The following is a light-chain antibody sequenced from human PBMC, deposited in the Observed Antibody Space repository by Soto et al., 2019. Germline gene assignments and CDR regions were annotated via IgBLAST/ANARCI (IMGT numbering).Light chain of an antibody. V-gene: IGLV1-44*01. CDR3: ATWDDSLHGPV. CDR2: SNN. Sequence: QSVLTQPPSASGTPGQRVTLSCSGSSSNIGSNTVTWYQQLPGSAPKLLIFSNNQRPSGVPDRFSGSKSGTSASLAISGLQSEDEADYYCATWDDSLHGPVFGGGTKLTVL. J-gene: IGLJ3*02. CDR1: SSNIGSNT.